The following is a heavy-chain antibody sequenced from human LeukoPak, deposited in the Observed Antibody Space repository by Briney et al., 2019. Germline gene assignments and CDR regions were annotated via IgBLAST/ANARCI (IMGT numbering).Heavy chain of an antibody. CDR2: IKQDGSQE. D-gene: IGHD2-2*01. V-gene: IGHV3-7*01. J-gene: IGHJ3*01. CDR3: ARDSRFCTSSSCRGDAFDL. Sequence: GGSLRLSCSASGFTFSRMSWVRQAPGKGLEWVANIKQDGSQEYYLDSVRGRFTISRDNAKNSVSLQMSSLRAEDTAVYYCARDSRFCTSSSCRGDAFDLWGQGTMATVTS. CDR1: GFTFSR.